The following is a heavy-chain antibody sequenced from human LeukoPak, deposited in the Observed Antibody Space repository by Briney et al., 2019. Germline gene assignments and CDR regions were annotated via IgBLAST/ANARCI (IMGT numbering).Heavy chain of an antibody. CDR1: GFTFSSYA. Sequence: GRSLRLSCAASGFTFSSYAMHWVRQAPGKGLEWVAVISYDGSNKYYADSVKGRFTISRDNSKNTLYLQMNSLRAEDTAVYYCAKGGILTGYSFNWFDPWGQGTLVTVSS. CDR3: AKGGILTGYSFNWFDP. J-gene: IGHJ5*02. CDR2: ISYDGSNK. V-gene: IGHV3-30-3*01. D-gene: IGHD3-9*01.